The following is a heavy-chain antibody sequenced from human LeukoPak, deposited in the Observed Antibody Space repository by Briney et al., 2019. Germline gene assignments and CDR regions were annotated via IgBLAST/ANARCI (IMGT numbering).Heavy chain of an antibody. D-gene: IGHD5-18*01. V-gene: IGHV1-2*06. CDR1: GYTFTCYY. CDR3: ARDKTIIRNSYALT. J-gene: IGHJ4*02. Sequence: ASVKVSCEASGYTFTCYYMHWVRQAPGQGLEWMGRINPNSGGTNYAQKFQGRVTMTRDTSISTAYMELSRLRSDDTAVYYCARDKTIIRNSYALTWGQGTLVTVSS. CDR2: INPNSGGT.